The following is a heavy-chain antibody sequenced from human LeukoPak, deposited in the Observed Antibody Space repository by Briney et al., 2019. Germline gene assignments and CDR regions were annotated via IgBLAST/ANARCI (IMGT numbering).Heavy chain of an antibody. D-gene: IGHD3-3*01. CDR2: VYYSGST. CDR3: ARELRFPRYMDV. CDR1: GGSISSGDYY. J-gene: IGHJ6*03. Sequence: PSQTLSLTCTVSGGSISSGDYYWSWIRQPPGKGLEWIGYVYYSGSTYYNPSLKSRVTISVDTSKNQFSLKLSSVTAADTAVYYCARELRFPRYMDVWGKGTTVTVSS. V-gene: IGHV4-30-4*08.